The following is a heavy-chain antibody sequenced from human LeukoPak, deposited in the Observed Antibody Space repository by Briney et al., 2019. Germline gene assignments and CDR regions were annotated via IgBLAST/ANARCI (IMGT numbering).Heavy chain of an antibody. CDR2: ISGSGGST. CDR3: AKNFQFFYMDV. CDR1: GFTVGSNY. Sequence: GGSLRLSCAASGFTVGSNYMSWVRQAPGKGLEWVSAISGSGGSTYYADSVKGRFTISRDNSKNTGYLQMNSLRAEDTAVYYCAKNFQFFYMDVWGKGTTVTVSS. J-gene: IGHJ6*03. V-gene: IGHV3-23*01.